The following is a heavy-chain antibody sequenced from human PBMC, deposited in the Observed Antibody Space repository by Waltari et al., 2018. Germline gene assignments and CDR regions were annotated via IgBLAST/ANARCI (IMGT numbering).Heavy chain of an antibody. CDR1: GFTFTQYN. V-gene: IGHV3-48*01. CDR3: ARGRYGAGSYSDYDY. CDR2: ISSRGSAT. D-gene: IGHD3-10*01. Sequence: EVQMLESGGGFVEPGGSLRLTCTTSGFTFTQYNLSWVRQTPTRGLEWVSYISSRGSATHYADSVRGRFTISRDSAKGSVYLQMNNLRADDAAMYYCARGRYGAGSYSDYDYWGQGTLVTVSS. J-gene: IGHJ4*02.